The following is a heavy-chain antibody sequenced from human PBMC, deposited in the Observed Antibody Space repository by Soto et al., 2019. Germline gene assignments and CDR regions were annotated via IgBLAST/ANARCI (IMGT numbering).Heavy chain of an antibody. CDR3: ARVDSSGYQPFDY. Sequence: PSETLSLTCTVSGGSISSGDYYWSWIRQPPGKGLEWIGYIYYSGSTYYNPSLKSRVTISVDTSKNQFSLKLSSVTAADTAVYYCARVDSSGYQPFDYWGQGTLVTVSS. CDR2: IYYSGST. CDR1: GGSISSGDYY. V-gene: IGHV4-30-4*01. J-gene: IGHJ4*02. D-gene: IGHD3-22*01.